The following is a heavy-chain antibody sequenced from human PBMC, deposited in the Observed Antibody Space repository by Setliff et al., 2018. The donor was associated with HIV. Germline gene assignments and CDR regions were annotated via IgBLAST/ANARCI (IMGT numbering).Heavy chain of an antibody. D-gene: IGHD4-17*01. CDR1: ARIFSNYP. Sequence: KVSCKASARIFSNYPISWVRQAPGRGLEWMGGIIPVFRTPDYAQRFQDRLTITADESADTVYMELKSLRHEDTAVYFCARDRHYGGLPWYFETWGPGTLVTVSS. J-gene: IGHJ4*02. V-gene: IGHV1-69*01. CDR3: ARDRHYGGLPWYFET. CDR2: IIPVFRTP.